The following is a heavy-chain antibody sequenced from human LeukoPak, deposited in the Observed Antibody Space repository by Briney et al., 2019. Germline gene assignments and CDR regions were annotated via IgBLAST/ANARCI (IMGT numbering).Heavy chain of an antibody. CDR2: AGWAGGTT. J-gene: IGHJ4*02. D-gene: IGHD3-10*02. CDR1: GFNFDRYT. Sequence: PGGSLRLSCATSGFNFDRYTIHWVRPAPGKGLEWGSLAGWAGGTTFYSDSVRGRFTISRDSGRKSVYLQMNSLTTDDTAFYFCAKELDTMFFDYWGQGALVTVSS. CDR3: AKELDTMFFDY. V-gene: IGHV3-43*01.